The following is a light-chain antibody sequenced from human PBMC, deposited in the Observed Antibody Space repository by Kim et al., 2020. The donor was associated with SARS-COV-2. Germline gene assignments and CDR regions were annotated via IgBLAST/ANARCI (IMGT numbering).Light chain of an antibody. Sequence: VSSGQTATVPCSGDNLGNKNPAWYQQRPGQSPIMVIYQDAKRPSGIPERFSGANSGNTATLTISGTQAIDAADYYCQAWDTTTAVFGTGTKVTVL. CDR2: QDA. J-gene: IGLJ1*01. V-gene: IGLV3-1*01. CDR1: NLGNKN. CDR3: QAWDTTTAV.